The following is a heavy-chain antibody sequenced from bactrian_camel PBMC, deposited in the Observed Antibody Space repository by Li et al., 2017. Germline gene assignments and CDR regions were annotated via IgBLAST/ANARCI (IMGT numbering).Heavy chain of an antibody. Sequence: VQLVESGGGSVQAGGSLRLSCVASGDTIGRYCMGWFRQIPDKEREGVAGIESDGSTSYADSVKGRFTISQNNAKDTVYLQMESLKFEDTAVYYCALAVPCMGWSMPAPKASDFGYWGQGTQVTVS. CDR3: ALAVPCMGWSMPAPKASDFGY. CDR1: GDTIGRYC. V-gene: IGHV3S9*01. D-gene: IGHD6*01. J-gene: IGHJ6*01. CDR2: IESDGST.